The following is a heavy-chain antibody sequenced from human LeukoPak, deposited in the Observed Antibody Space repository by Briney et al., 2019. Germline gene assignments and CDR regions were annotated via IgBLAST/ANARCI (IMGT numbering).Heavy chain of an antibody. CDR2: VYYSVST. D-gene: IGHD3-3*01. CDR1: GAPISSYY. V-gene: IGHV4-59*08. CDR3: ARQESGPYHYMDV. J-gene: IGHJ6*03. Sequence: PSETLSLTCTVSGAPISSYYWTWIRQAPGKGLEWIGYVYYSVSTNYNPSLKSRVSISQDTSKNQVSLTLNSVAAADTAVYYCARQESGPYHYMDVWGRGTAVTVSS.